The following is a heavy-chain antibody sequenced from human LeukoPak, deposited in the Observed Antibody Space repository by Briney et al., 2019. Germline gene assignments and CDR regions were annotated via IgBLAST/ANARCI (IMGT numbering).Heavy chain of an antibody. D-gene: IGHD2/OR15-2a*01. J-gene: IGHJ4*02. CDR2: IGSSGAGT. CDR3: AKVMTGYYYYFDS. V-gene: IGHV3-23*01. Sequence: GGSLRLSCAASGFTFSSYAMSWVRQAPGKGREWVSGIGSSGAGTYYVDSVKGRFTISRDNSKNTLYLQINSLRAEDTALYYCAKVMTGYYYYFDSWGQGALVTVSS. CDR1: GFTFSSYA.